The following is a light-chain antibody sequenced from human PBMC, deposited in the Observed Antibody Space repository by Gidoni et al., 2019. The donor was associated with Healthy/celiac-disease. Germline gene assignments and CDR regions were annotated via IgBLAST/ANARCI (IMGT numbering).Light chain of an antibody. V-gene: IGLV2-14*03. J-gene: IGLJ2*01. CDR2: DVS. CDR1: SSDVGGYNY. Sequence: QSALTQPASVSGSPGQSITISCTGTSSDVGGYNYVSWYQQHPAKAPKLMIYDVSNRPSGFSNRFSGSKSGNTASLTISGLQAEDEADYYCSSYTSSSTPVVFGGGTKLTVL. CDR3: SSYTSSSTPVV.